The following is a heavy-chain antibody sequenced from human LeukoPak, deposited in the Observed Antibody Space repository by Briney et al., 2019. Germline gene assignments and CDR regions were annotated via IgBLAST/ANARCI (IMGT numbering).Heavy chain of an antibody. CDR2: IKRKADGGMA. CDR3: TTVGSPRAYCYYYKDV. CDR1: GFTLTNAW. J-gene: IGHJ6*03. V-gene: IGHV3-15*01. D-gene: IGHD3-16*02. Sequence: TGGSLRLSCAASGFTLTNAWMSWVRQAPGKGLEWVGLIKRKADGGMAEYAAPVRGRFAISRDASRNIVYLQMNSLKIEDTATYYCTTVGSPRAYCYYYKDVWGKGTTVTVSS.